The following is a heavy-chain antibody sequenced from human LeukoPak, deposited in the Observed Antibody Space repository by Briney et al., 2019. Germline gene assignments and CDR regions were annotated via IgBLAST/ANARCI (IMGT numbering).Heavy chain of an antibody. D-gene: IGHD3-3*01. V-gene: IGHV4-34*01. CDR1: GGSFGGYY. J-gene: IGHJ4*02. Sequence: PSETLSLTCAVYGGSFGGYYWSWIRQPPGKGLEWIGEINHSGSTNYNPSLKSRVTISVDTSKNQFSLKLSSVTAADTAVYYCAARYKGYYDFWSGSLYYFDYWGQGTLVTVSP. CDR2: INHSGST. CDR3: AARYKGYYDFWSGSLYYFDY.